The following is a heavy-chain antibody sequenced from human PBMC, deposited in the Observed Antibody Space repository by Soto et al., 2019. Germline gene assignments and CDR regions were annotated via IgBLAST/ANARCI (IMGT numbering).Heavy chain of an antibody. J-gene: IGHJ4*02. D-gene: IGHD2-8*01. CDR1: GFTFDDYA. CDR3: AKDMGGYFTNGVCNYFDY. CDR2: ISWNSGSI. V-gene: IGHV3-9*01. Sequence: DVQLVESGGGLVQPGRSLRLSCAASGFTFDDYAMHWVRQAPGKGLEWVSGISWNSGSIGYADSVKGRFTISRDNAKNSLYLQMNSLRAEDTALYYCAKDMGGYFTNGVCNYFDYWGQGPLVTVSS.